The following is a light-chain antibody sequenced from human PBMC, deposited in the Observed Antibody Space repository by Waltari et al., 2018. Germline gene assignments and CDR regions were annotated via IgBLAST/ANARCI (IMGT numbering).Light chain of an antibody. CDR3: AAWDDSLNGLV. CDR1: NSNLGSNT. CDR2: SNN. Sequence: QSVLTQHPSASWPPGQRVTISCSASNSNLGSNTLNRYQQLPGTAPKLLIYSNNQRPSGVPDRFSGSKSGTSASLAISGLQSEDEADYYCAAWDDSLNGLVFGGGTKLTVL. V-gene: IGLV1-44*01. J-gene: IGLJ2*01.